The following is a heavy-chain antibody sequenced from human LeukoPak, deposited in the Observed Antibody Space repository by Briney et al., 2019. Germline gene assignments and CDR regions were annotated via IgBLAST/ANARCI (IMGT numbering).Heavy chain of an antibody. CDR1: GYTFTGYY. CDR3: ARVVEYYYDSSGYYRPDAFDI. V-gene: IGHV1-18*04. Sequence: GASVKVSCKASGYTFTGYYMHWVRPAPGQGLEWMGWISAYNGNTNYAQKLQGRVTMTTDTSTSTAYMELRSLRSDDTAVYYCARVVEYYYDSSGYYRPDAFDIWGQGTMVTVSS. J-gene: IGHJ3*02. D-gene: IGHD3-22*01. CDR2: ISAYNGNT.